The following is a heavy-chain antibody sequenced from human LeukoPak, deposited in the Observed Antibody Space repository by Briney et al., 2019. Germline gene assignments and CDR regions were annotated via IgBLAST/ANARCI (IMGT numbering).Heavy chain of an antibody. J-gene: IGHJ5*02. CDR2: VEQDGSEK. V-gene: IGHV3-7*01. CDR3: ARDAGCSGGSCSLGWFDP. CDR1: GFTFSSYW. Sequence: PGGSLRLSCAASGFTFSSYWMSWVRQAPGKGLEWVANVEQDGSEKYYEDSVKGRFTISRDNAKNSLYLQMNSLRAEDTAVYYCARDAGCSGGSCSLGWFDPWGQGTLVTVSS. D-gene: IGHD2-15*01.